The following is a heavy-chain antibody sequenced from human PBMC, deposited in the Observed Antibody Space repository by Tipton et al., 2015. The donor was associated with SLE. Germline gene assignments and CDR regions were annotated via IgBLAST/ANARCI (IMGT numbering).Heavy chain of an antibody. D-gene: IGHD6-13*01. CDR1: GGSISSHS. CDR3: ARDRGSSWHNWFDP. Sequence: TLSLTCTVSGGSISSHSWSWIRQPPGKGLEWIGYIYYRGSTNYNPSLKSRVTMSVDTSKNQFSLKLSSVTAADTAVYYCARDRGSSWHNWFDPWGQGTLVTVSS. V-gene: IGHV4-59*11. J-gene: IGHJ5*02. CDR2: IYYRGST.